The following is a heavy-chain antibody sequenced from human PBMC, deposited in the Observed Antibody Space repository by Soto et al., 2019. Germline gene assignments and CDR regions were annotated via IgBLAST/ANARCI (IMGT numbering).Heavy chain of an antibody. Sequence: EVQLVQSGAEVKKPGESLKISCQVSGYRFTYYWIGWVRQSPGKGLEWVAMIYPGDSNCKYSPSFEGHVVISADKSIHTASLQWSTLNTSDTAIYYCARRICNYLGGTFDVCGQGT. CDR1: GYRFTYYW. J-gene: IGHJ3*01. CDR2: IYPGDSNC. V-gene: IGHV5-51*01. D-gene: IGHD3-16*01. CDR3: ARRICNYLGGTFDV.